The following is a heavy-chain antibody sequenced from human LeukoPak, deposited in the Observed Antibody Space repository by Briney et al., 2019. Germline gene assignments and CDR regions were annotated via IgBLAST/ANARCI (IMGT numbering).Heavy chain of an antibody. CDR2: IRNKNQGLTT. CDR3: VQPSQGYFQN. D-gene: IGHD3-22*01. CDR1: GFDFSEHE. Sequence: PGGSLRLSCAASGFDFSEHEMDWVRQAPRKGLEWLARIRNKNQGLTTEYAASVRGRFAISRDDSINSLHLQMTRLKIEDTAVYYCVQPSQGYFQNWGQGTLVTVSS. J-gene: IGHJ1*01. V-gene: IGHV3-72*01.